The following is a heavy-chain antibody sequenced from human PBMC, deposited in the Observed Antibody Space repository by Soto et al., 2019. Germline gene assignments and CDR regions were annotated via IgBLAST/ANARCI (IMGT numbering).Heavy chain of an antibody. CDR1: GFTFSNYG. CDR2: IWHDGNNK. J-gene: IGHJ6*02. Sequence: GSLRLSCAASGFTFSNYGMHWVRQSPGKGLEWVAIIWHDGNNKYYADSVRGRFIISRDNSKNRLYLQMNSLRAEDTAVYYCASDLVGASDSYGLDVWGQGTPVTVSS. V-gene: IGHV3-33*01. D-gene: IGHD1-26*01. CDR3: ASDLVGASDSYGLDV.